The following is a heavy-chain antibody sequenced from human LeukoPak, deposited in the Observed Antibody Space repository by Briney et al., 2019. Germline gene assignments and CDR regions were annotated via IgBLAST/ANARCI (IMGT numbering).Heavy chain of an antibody. V-gene: IGHV1-24*01. CDR2: FDPEDGET. Sequence: GASVKVSCKVSGYTLTELSMHWVRQAPGKGREWMGGFDPEDGETIYAQKFQGRVTMTEDTSTDTAYMELSSLRSEDTAVYYCATPLYGSGSYGPDYWGQGTLVTVSS. J-gene: IGHJ4*02. CDR3: ATPLYGSGSYGPDY. D-gene: IGHD3-10*01. CDR1: GYTLTELS.